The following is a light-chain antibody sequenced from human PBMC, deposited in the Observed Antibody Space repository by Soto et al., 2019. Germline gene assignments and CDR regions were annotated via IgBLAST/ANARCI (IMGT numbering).Light chain of an antibody. CDR3: QHYNNWPYT. CDR2: GAS. Sequence: EIVMTQSPATLSVSPGERATLSCRASQSVSSNLAWYQQKPGQAPRLLIYGASTMATGIPSRFSGSGSGTEFPLTISFLQSEDLAVYYCQHYNNWPYTFGQGTKLEIK. CDR1: QSVSSN. V-gene: IGKV3-15*01. J-gene: IGKJ2*01.